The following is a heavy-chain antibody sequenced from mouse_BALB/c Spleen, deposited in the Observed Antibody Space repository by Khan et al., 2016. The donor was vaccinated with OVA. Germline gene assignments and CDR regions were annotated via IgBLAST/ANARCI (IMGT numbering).Heavy chain of an antibody. CDR2: TNPTNGRT. Sequence: QVQLKQSGAELVKAGASVKMSCKASGYTFTSYWMHWVKQRLGQGLEWFAETNPTNGRTYYNEKFKSKATLTVDKSSSTAYMLPSGPTFADSAVYYCARIKKIVATYFDYWGQGNTLTVSS. V-gene: IGHV1S81*02. CDR3: ARIKKIVATYFDY. D-gene: IGHD1-1*01. CDR1: GYTFTSYW. J-gene: IGHJ2*01.